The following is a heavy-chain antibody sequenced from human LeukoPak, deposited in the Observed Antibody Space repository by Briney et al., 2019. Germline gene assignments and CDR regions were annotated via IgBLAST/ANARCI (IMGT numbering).Heavy chain of an antibody. D-gene: IGHD3-10*01. J-gene: IGHJ4*02. V-gene: IGHV1-2*02. Sequence: GASVKVSCKASGYTFTGYYMHWVRQAPGQGLEWMGWINPNSGGTNYAQKFQGRVTMTRDTSNSTAYMELSRLRSDDTAVYYCATISRYYYGSGSYPDFDYWGQGTLVTVSS. CDR3: ATISRYYYGSGSYPDFDY. CDR2: INPNSGGT. CDR1: GYTFTGYY.